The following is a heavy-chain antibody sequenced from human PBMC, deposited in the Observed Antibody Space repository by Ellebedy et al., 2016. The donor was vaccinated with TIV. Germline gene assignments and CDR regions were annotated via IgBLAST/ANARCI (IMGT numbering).Heavy chain of an antibody. CDR1: GYTFTSYA. D-gene: IGHD4/OR15-4a*01. CDR2: ISAYNGDT. CDR3: ARESERLFYYGMDV. J-gene: IGHJ6*02. V-gene: IGHV1-18*01. Sequence: ASVKVSCKASGYTFTSYAISWVRQAPGQGLEWMGWISAYNGDTNYAQKLQGRVTMSTDTSTTTAYMELRSLRSEDTAVYYCARESERLFYYGMDVWGQGTMVIVSS.